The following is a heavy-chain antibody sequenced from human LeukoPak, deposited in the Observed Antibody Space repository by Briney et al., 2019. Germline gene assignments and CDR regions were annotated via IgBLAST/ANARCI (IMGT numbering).Heavy chain of an antibody. Sequence: GGSLRLSCAASGFTFSTYAMSWVRQAPGKGLEWVSGMSGGGAGTYYADSVKGRFTISRDNSKNTLYLQMNSLRAEDTAVYYCAKIVGDTSGFDYWGQGTLVTVSS. J-gene: IGHJ4*02. CDR3: AKIVGDTSGFDY. CDR1: GFTFSTYA. D-gene: IGHD1-26*01. CDR2: MSGGGAGT. V-gene: IGHV3-23*01.